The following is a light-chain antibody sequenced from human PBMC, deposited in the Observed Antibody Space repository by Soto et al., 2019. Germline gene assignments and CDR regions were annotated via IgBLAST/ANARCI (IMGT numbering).Light chain of an antibody. CDR2: DAS. CDR1: QSVSSY. V-gene: IGKV3-11*01. Sequence: EIVMTQSPATVSFSQVERATLSCRASQSVSSYLAWYQQKPGQAPRILIYDASNRATGIPARFSGSGSGTDFTLTISSREPEDLAVYYCQQRSNWPPTFGQGTRLEI. CDR3: QQRSNWPPT. J-gene: IGKJ5*01.